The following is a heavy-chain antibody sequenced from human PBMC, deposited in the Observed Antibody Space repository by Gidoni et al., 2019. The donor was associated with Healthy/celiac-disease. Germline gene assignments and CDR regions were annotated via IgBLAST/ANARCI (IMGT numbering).Heavy chain of an antibody. D-gene: IGHD2-15*01. CDR3: ATCGSFNVVVVAATGYYGMDV. J-gene: IGHJ6*02. CDR1: GGTFSSYA. V-gene: IGHV1-69*04. Sequence: QVQLVQSGAEVKKTGSSVKVSCKAAGGTFSSYAMSWVRQAPGQGLEWMGRIIPILGIANYAQKFQGRVTITADKSTSTAYMELSSLRSEDTAVYSCATCGSFNVVVVAATGYYGMDVWGQGTTVTVSS. CDR2: IIPILGIA.